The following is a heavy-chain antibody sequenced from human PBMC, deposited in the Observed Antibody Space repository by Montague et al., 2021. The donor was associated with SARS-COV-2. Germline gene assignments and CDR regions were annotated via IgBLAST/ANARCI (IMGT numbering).Heavy chain of an antibody. V-gene: IGHV3-74*01. Sequence: SLRLSCAASGFTFRSYWMHWFRQVPGRGPLWVSRIKPDGTSTNYAASLKGRFTISRDNAKNTLSLQLNNLRAEDTAVYYCVRPLWFGDSDYFFDSWGQGTLVTVSS. CDR1: GFTFRSYW. CDR2: IKPDGTST. CDR3: VRPLWFGDSDYFFDS. D-gene: IGHD3-10*01. J-gene: IGHJ4*02.